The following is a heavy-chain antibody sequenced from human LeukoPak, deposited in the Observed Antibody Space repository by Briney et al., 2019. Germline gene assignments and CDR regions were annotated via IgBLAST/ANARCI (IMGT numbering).Heavy chain of an antibody. J-gene: IGHJ6*03. V-gene: IGHV1-8*01. CDR1: GYTFTSYD. CDR2: MNPNSGNT. Sequence: ASVKVSCKASGYTFTSYDINWVRQATGQGLEWMGWMNPNSGNTGYAQKFQGRVTMTRNTSISTAYMELSSLRSEDTAVYYCARLGCSSTSCLAYPRYYFYYVDVWGQGTMVIVSS. CDR3: ARLGCSSTSCLAYPRYYFYYVDV. D-gene: IGHD2-2*01.